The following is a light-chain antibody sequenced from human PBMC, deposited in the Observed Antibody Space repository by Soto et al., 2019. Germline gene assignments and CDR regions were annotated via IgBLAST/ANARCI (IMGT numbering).Light chain of an antibody. V-gene: IGKV3-11*01. Sequence: EIVLTQSPVTLSLSPGERATLSCRASQSVRSSLAWYQQKPGQAPRLLIYDASNRATGIPARFSGSGSGTDFTLTISSLEPEDFAVYYCQQRSNWQVTFGQGTRLEIK. J-gene: IGKJ5*01. CDR1: QSVRSS. CDR3: QQRSNWQVT. CDR2: DAS.